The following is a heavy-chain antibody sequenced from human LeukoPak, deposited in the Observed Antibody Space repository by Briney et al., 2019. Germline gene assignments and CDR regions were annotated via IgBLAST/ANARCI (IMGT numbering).Heavy chain of an antibody. D-gene: IGHD3-9*01. CDR1: GFTVSSNY. J-gene: IGHJ4*02. Sequence: GGSPRLSCAASGFTVSSNYMSWVRQAPGKGLEWVSVIYSGGSTYYADSVKGRFTISRDNSKNTLYLQMNSLRAEDMAVYYCARGRVGLRYFDWLSPFDYWGQGTLVTVSS. CDR3: ARGRVGLRYFDWLSPFDY. CDR2: IYSGGST. V-gene: IGHV3-66*01.